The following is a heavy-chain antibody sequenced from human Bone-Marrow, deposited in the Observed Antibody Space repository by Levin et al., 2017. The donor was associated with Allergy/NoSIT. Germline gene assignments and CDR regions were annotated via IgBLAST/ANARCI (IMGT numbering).Heavy chain of an antibody. V-gene: IGHV3-21*01. Sequence: GESLKISCTVSGFSFSIYSINWVRQAPGKGLEWVSSISSSGSDMYYVDSVKGRFTISIDKAKNSLTLQMNSLRAEDTAGYYCARGIIGDVRLAHKAAFDIWGQGTMVSVSS. J-gene: IGHJ3*02. CDR1: GFSFSIYS. D-gene: IGHD2-21*01. CDR2: ISSSGSDM. CDR3: ARGIIGDVRLAHKAAFDI.